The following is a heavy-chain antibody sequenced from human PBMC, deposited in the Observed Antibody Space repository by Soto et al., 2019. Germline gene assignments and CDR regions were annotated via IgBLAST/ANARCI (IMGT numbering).Heavy chain of an antibody. CDR1: GYTFTSYY. V-gene: IGHV1-2*04. D-gene: IGHD6-13*01. CDR3: ARERVYLTSSSYYYYYGMDV. CDR2: INPNSGGT. Sequence: ASVKVSCKASGYTFTSYYIHWVRQAPGQGLEWMGIINPNSGGTNYAQKFQGWVTMTRDTSISTAYMELSRLRSDDTAVYYCARERVYLTSSSYYYYYGMDVWGQGTTVTVSS. J-gene: IGHJ6*02.